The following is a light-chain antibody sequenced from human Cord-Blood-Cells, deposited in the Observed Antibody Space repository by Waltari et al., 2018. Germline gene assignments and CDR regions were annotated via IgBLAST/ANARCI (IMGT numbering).Light chain of an antibody. CDR2: GKN. J-gene: IGLJ3*02. CDR3: NSRDSSGNHLV. Sequence: SSELTQDPAVSVALGQTVRITCQGDSLRSYYASWYQQKPGQAPVLVIYGKNNLPSGIPDRFSGSSSGNTASLTITGAQAEDEADYYCNSRDSSGNHLVFGGGTKLIVL. V-gene: IGLV3-19*01. CDR1: SLRSYY.